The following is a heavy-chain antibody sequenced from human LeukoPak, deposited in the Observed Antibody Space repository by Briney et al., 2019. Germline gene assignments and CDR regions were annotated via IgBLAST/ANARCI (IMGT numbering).Heavy chain of an antibody. CDR3: ARDPTPWYYDSSGYFDY. J-gene: IGHJ4*02. D-gene: IGHD3-22*01. CDR1: GGTFSSYA. Sequence: VASVKVSCKASGGTFSSYAISWVRQAPGQGLEWMGGIIPIFGTGNYAQKFQGRVTITADESTSTAYMELSSLRSEDTAVYYCARDPTPWYYDSSGYFDYWGQGTLVTVSS. CDR2: IIPIFGTG. V-gene: IGHV1-69*01.